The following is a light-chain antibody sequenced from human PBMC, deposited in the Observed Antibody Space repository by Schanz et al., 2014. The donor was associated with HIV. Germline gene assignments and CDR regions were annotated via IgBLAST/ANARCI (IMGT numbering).Light chain of an antibody. V-gene: IGLV1-44*01. CDR1: SSNFRSNA. CDR3: ATWDDSLNAWV. CDR2: NTY. Sequence: QSVLTQPPSASGTPGQRVTISCSGSSSNFRSNAVNWYQQLPGTAPKLVIYNTYHRPSGVPDRFSGSKSGTSASLAISGLQSEDEADYYCATWDDSLNAWVFGGGTKVTVL. J-gene: IGLJ3*02.